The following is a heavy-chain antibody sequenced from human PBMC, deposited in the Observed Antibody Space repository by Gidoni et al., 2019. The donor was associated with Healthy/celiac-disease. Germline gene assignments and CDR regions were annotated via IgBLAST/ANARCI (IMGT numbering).Heavy chain of an antibody. J-gene: IGHJ4*02. D-gene: IGHD6-19*01. CDR2: IWYDGSNK. CDR1: GFTFSSYG. V-gene: IGHV3-33*01. Sequence: QVPLVESGGGVVQPGRSLTLSCAASGFTFSSYGMHWVRQAPGKGLEGVAVIWYDGSNKYYADSVKGRFTISRDNSKNTLYLQMNSLRAEDTAVYYCARQGGSGWYLGNYFDYWGQGTLVTVSS. CDR3: ARQGGSGWYLGNYFDY.